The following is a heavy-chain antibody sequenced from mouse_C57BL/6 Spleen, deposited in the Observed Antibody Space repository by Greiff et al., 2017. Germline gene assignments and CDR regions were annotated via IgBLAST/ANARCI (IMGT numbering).Heavy chain of an antibody. CDR2: ISSGSSTI. Sequence: EVKLMESGGGLVKPGGSLKLSCAASGFTFSDYGMHWVRQAPEKGLEWVAYISSGSSTIYYADTVKGRFTISRDNAKNTLFLQMTSRRSEDTAMYYCARDWAWYFDVWGTGTTVTVSS. CDR3: ARDWAWYFDV. J-gene: IGHJ1*03. D-gene: IGHD4-1*01. V-gene: IGHV5-17*01. CDR1: GFTFSDYG.